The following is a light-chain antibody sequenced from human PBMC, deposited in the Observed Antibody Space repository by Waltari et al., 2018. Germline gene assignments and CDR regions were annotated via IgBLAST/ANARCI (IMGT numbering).Light chain of an antibody. J-gene: IGKJ1*01. Sequence: ELVLTQSPGTLSLSPGARATLSCRASPSVSKYLAWYQQRPGQAPRLLIYAASTRATGIPDRFSGSGYGTDFSLIISRLEPEDFAVYYCQNHERLPATFGQGTKVEIK. CDR1: PSVSKY. V-gene: IGKV3-20*01. CDR2: AAS. CDR3: QNHERLPAT.